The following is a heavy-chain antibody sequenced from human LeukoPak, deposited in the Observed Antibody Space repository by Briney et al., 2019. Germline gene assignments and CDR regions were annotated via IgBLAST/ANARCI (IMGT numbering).Heavy chain of an antibody. D-gene: IGHD6-19*01. CDR1: GFTFSSYA. V-gene: IGHV3-23*01. CDR2: ISGSGGSA. Sequence: GGSLRLSCAASGFTFSSYAMSWVRQAPGKGLEWVSAISGSGGSAYYADSVKGRFTISRDNSKNTLYLQMNSLRAEDTAVYYCAKWLVGRYFQHWGQGTLVTVSS. J-gene: IGHJ1*01. CDR3: AKWLVGRYFQH.